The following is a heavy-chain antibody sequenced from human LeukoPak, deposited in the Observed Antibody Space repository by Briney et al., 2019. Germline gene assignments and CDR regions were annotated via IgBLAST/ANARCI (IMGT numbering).Heavy chain of an antibody. Sequence: ASVKLSFKASGYTFTYYAISLVRHAPGQGLEWMGWISAYNDNTNYAQKFQGRVTTTTDTSTTTAYLELRSMRSDDTAEYYCATAPRVTATRDEDWGQGTLVTVSS. J-gene: IGHJ4*02. CDR1: GYTFTYYA. CDR3: ATAPRVTATRDED. V-gene: IGHV1-18*01. CDR2: ISAYNDNT. D-gene: IGHD2-15*01.